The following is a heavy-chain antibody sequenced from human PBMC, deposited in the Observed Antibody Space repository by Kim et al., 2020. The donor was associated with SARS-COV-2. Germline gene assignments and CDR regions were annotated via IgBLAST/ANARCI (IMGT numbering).Heavy chain of an antibody. V-gene: IGHV1-69*04. D-gene: IGHD2-15*01. J-gene: IGHJ6*02. Sequence: ARTFQCSVTITADKSTSTAYMELSSLRSEDTAVYYCAGDRISYYYGMDVWGQGTTVTVSS. CDR3: AGDRISYYYGMDV.